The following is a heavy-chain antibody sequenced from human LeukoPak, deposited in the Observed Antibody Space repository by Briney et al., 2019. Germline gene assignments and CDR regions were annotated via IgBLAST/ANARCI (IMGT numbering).Heavy chain of an antibody. CDR3: ARREWEPTSPSDAFDI. J-gene: IGHJ3*02. Sequence: GESLKISCKGSGYSFTSYWIGWVRQMPGKGLEWMGIIYPGDSDTRYSPSFQGQVTISADKSISTAYLQRSSLKASDTAMYYCARREWEPTSPSDAFDIWGQGTMVTVSS. D-gene: IGHD1-26*01. CDR2: IYPGDSDT. CDR1: GYSFTSYW. V-gene: IGHV5-51*01.